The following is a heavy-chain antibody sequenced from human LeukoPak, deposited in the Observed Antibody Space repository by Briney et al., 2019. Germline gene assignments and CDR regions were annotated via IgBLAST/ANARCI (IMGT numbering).Heavy chain of an antibody. V-gene: IGHV3-74*01. D-gene: IGHD6-13*01. CDR2: INSVGSST. CDR1: GFTFSSYW. J-gene: IGHJ6*04. Sequence: GGSLRLSCAASGFTFSSYWMHWVRQAPGKGLVWVSRINSVGSSTSYADSVKGRFTISRDNAKNTLYLQMNSLRAEDAAVYYCARDRGSSCLDVWGKGTTVTVSS. CDR3: ARDRGSSCLDV.